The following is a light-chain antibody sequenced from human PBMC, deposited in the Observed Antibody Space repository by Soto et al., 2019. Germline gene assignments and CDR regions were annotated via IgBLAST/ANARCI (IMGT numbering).Light chain of an antibody. V-gene: IGLV1-40*01. CDR1: SSNIGAGYD. CDR2: GNS. Sequence: QSVLTQPPSVSGAQGQTVTISCTGSSSNIGAGYDVYWYQQLPGTAPKLLIYGNSTRPTGVPDRFSGSKSGTSASLAITGLEAEDEYDYYCQSDNSSLGGYVFGTGTKLTVL. CDR3: QSDNSSLGGYV. J-gene: IGLJ1*01.